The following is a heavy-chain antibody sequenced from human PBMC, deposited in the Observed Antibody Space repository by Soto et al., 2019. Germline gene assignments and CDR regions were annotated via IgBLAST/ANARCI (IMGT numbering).Heavy chain of an antibody. V-gene: IGHV3-23*01. CDR3: AKVFYCLWVGEPPGGNWFDP. J-gene: IGHJ5*02. CDR2: ISGSGGST. CDR1: GFTFSSYA. D-gene: IGHD3-10*01. Sequence: GGSLRLSCAASGFTFSSYAMSEVHQAPAKGLEWVSAISGSGGSTYYAYSVKGRFTISRHNSKNPLSLQMNSLISEDSAVHYCAKVFYCLWVGEPPGGNWFDPWGQGTLVTVSS.